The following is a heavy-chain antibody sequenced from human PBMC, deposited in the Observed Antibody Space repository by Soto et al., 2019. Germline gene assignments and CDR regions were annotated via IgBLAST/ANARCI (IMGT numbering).Heavy chain of an antibody. CDR3: ARGLERGIRFNYFDY. D-gene: IGHD1-1*01. CDR2: IYYSGST. J-gene: IGHJ4*02. Sequence: QVQLQESGPGLVKPSQTLSLTCTVSGGSISSGGYYWSWIRQHPGKGLEWIGYIYYSGSTYYNPSLKSRVTIAVDTSKNQFSLKLSSVTAADTAVYYCARGLERGIRFNYFDYWGQGTLVTVSS. CDR1: GGSISSGGYY. V-gene: IGHV4-31*03.